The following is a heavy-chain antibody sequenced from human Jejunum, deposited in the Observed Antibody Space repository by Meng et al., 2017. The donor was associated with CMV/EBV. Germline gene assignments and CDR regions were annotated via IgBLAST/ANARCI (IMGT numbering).Heavy chain of an antibody. Sequence: VSGGSVSSNSYDWGWFRQPPGKGLEWIGSIYFSGSTYYNPSLESRVTISVDTSKNQFSLKLTSVTAADTAVYFCARRLAGLGANFDHWGQGTLVTAPQ. CDR3: ARRLAGLGANFDH. J-gene: IGHJ4*02. D-gene: IGHD4/OR15-4a*01. V-gene: IGHV4-39*01. CDR1: GGSVSSNSYD. CDR2: IYFSGST.